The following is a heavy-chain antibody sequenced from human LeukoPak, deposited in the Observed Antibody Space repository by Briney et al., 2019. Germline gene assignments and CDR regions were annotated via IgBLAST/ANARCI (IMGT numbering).Heavy chain of an antibody. CDR2: INPNSGGT. V-gene: IGHV1-2*02. D-gene: IGHD3-22*01. Sequence: RASVKVSCKASGYTFTGYYMHWVRQAPGQGLEWMGWINPNSGGTNYAQKFQGRVTMTRDTSISTAYMELSRLRSEDTAVYYCVTEAPYYDSSGTGVYWGQGTLVTVSS. J-gene: IGHJ4*02. CDR3: VTEAPYYDSSGTGVY. CDR1: GYTFTGYY.